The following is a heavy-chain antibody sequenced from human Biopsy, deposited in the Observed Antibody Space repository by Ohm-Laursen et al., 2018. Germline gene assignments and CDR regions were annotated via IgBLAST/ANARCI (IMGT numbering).Heavy chain of an antibody. CDR2: IYNSGST. CDR3: ATKLTGYFHH. CDR1: GGSMSSYY. D-gene: IGHD3-9*01. Sequence: GTLSLTCTVSGGSMSSYYWTWIRQPPGKGLEWIGYIYNSGSTNYNPSLKSRVTISVDTSKNQFSLRLNSVTAADTAVYYCATKLTGYFHHWGQGILVIVSS. J-gene: IGHJ1*01. V-gene: IGHV4-59*01.